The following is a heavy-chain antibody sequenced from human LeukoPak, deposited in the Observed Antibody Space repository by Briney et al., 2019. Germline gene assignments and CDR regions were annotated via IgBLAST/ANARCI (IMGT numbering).Heavy chain of an antibody. CDR1: GFTFSSYA. CDR3: ARDRTDAYSSGWLIRGPIDY. Sequence: PGRSLRLSCAASGFTFSSYAMHWVRQAPGKGLEWVAVISYDGSNKYYADSVKGRFTISRDNSKNTLYLQMNSLRAEDTAVYYCARDRTDAYSSGWLIRGPIDYWGQGTLVTVSS. J-gene: IGHJ4*02. D-gene: IGHD6-19*01. V-gene: IGHV3-30*04. CDR2: ISYDGSNK.